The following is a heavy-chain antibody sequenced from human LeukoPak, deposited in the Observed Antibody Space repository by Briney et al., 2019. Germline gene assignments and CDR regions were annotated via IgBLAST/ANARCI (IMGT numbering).Heavy chain of an antibody. CDR2: ISGSGDNT. D-gene: IGHD1-14*01. CDR3: AKVGFSLNRYYFDY. Sequence: SGGSLRLSCAASGFTFSSYAMSWVRQAPGKGLEWVSAISGSGDNTYYADSVKGRFTISRDNSKNTLYPQMNSLRAEDTAVYYCAKVGFSLNRYYFDYWGQGTLVTVSS. CDR1: GFTFSSYA. V-gene: IGHV3-23*01. J-gene: IGHJ4*02.